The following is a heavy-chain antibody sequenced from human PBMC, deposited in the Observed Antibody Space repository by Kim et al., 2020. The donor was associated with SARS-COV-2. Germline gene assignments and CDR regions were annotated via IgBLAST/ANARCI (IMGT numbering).Heavy chain of an antibody. D-gene: IGHD3-22*01. Sequence: VEGRFTISRENSKNTLYLQMNSLRAEDTAVYYCARERYYDSSGYAHYFDYWGQGTLVTVSS. CDR3: ARERYYDSSGYAHYFDY. J-gene: IGHJ4*02. V-gene: IGHV3-53*01.